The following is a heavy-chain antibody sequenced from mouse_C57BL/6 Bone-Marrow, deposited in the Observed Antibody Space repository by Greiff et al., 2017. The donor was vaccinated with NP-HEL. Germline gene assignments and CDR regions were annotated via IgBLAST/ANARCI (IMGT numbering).Heavy chain of an antibody. J-gene: IGHJ4*01. CDR1: GYTFTSYG. D-gene: IGHD2-4*01. CDR3: ARPYDYDRMDY. Sequence: VQVVESGAELARPGASVKLSCKASGYTFTSYGISWVKQRTGQGLEWIGEIYPRSGNTYYNEKFKGKATLTADKSSSTAYMELRSLTSEDSAVYFCARPYDYDRMDYWGQGTSVTVSS. CDR2: IYPRSGNT. V-gene: IGHV1-81*01.